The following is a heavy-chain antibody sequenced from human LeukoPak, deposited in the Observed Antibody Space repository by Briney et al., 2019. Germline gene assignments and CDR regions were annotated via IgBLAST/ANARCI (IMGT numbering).Heavy chain of an antibody. J-gene: IGHJ6*02. CDR2: ISYDGSNK. CDR3: ARGRGTVYGMDV. D-gene: IGHD4-17*01. V-gene: IGHV3-30*03. CDR1: GFTFSSYG. Sequence: GGSLRLSCAASGFTFSSYGMHWVRQAPGKGLEWVAVISYDGSNKYYADSVKGRFTISRDNSKNTLYLQMNSLRAEDTAVYYCARGRGTVYGMDVWGQGTTVTVSS.